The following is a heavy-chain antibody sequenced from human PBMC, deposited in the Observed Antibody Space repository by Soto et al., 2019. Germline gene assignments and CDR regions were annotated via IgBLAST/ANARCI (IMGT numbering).Heavy chain of an antibody. Sequence: SGPTLVNPTQTLTLTCTFSGFSLSISGVGVGWIRQPPGKALEWLALIYWDDDKRYSPSLKSRLTITKDTSKNQVVLTMTNMDPVDTATYYCARGPQNIVGASDFAFWGQGSLVTVSS. J-gene: IGHJ4*02. CDR1: GFSLSISGVG. CDR2: IYWDDDK. D-gene: IGHD1-26*01. V-gene: IGHV2-5*02. CDR3: ARGPQNIVGASDFAF.